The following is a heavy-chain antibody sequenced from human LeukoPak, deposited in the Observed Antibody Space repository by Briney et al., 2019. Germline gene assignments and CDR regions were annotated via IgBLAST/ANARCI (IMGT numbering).Heavy chain of an antibody. J-gene: IGHJ4*02. Sequence: ASVKVSCKASGYTFTSYYMHWVRQAPGQGLEWMGIINPSGGSTSYAQKFQGRVTMTRDMSTSTVYMELSSLRSEDTAVYYCAREEIRCSGGSCYLAYWGQGTLVTVSS. CDR1: GYTFTSYY. CDR3: AREEIRCSGGSCYLAY. V-gene: IGHV1-46*01. D-gene: IGHD2-15*01. CDR2: INPSGGST.